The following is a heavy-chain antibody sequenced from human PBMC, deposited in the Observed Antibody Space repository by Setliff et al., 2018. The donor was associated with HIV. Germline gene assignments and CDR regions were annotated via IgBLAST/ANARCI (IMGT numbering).Heavy chain of an antibody. CDR3: ARAAYSGTYLWEPATDL. Sequence: SETLSLTCSVSSGSMTGHYWTWVRQPPGKGLEWIGYLHSLGSSRVSDTPNYSPSLKSRITISLDTSKRQFSLTMTSVTAADTAVYYCARAAYSGTYLWEPATDLWGRGTLVTVSS. V-gene: IGHV4-4*08. J-gene: IGHJ2*01. CDR2: LHSLGSSRVSDTP. D-gene: IGHD1-26*01. CDR1: SGSMTGHY.